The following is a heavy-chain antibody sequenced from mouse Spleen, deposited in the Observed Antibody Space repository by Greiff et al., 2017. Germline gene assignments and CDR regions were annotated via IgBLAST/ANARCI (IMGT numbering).Heavy chain of an antibody. V-gene: IGHV1-81*01. D-gene: IGHD2-5*01. CDR1: GYTFTSYG. CDR2: IYPRSGNT. CDR3: ARGYSNYPYFDY. Sequence: VQLQESGAELARPGASVKLSCKASGYTFTSYGISWVKQRTGQGLEWIGEIYPRSGNTYYNEKFKGKATLTADKSSSTAYMELRSLTSEDSAVYFCARGYSNYPYFDYWGQGTTLTVSS. J-gene: IGHJ2*01.